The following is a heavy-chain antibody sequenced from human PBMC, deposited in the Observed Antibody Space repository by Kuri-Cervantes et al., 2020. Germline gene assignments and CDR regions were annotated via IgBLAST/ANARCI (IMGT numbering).Heavy chain of an antibody. V-gene: IGHV4-39*07. D-gene: IGHD2-21*01. CDR3: ARDQIPSVWHYYYYYGIDV. CDR2: IYYSGST. Sequence: SETLSLTCTVSGGSISSSSYYWGWIRQPPGKGLEWIGSIYYSGSTYYNPSLKSRVTISVDTSKNQFSLKLSSVTAADTAVYYCARDQIPSVWHYYYYYGIDVWGQGTTVTVSS. J-gene: IGHJ6*02. CDR1: GGSISSSSYY.